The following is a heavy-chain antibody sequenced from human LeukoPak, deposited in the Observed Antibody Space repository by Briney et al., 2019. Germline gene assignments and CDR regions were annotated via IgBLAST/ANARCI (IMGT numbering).Heavy chain of an antibody. V-gene: IGHV4-34*01. CDR2: FNHSGST. Sequence: SETLSLTCAVYGGSFKDYFWTWIRQPPGKGLEWIGEFNHSGSTNYSPSLKSRVTISVDTCKNQFSLRLSSVTAADTAVYYCARHESFRSSWNYWGQGALVTVSS. J-gene: IGHJ4*02. CDR1: GGSFKDYF. D-gene: IGHD6-13*01. CDR3: ARHESFRSSWNY.